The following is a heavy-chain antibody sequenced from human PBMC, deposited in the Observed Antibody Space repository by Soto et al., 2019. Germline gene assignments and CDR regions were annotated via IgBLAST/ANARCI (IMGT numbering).Heavy chain of an antibody. Sequence: EVQLVESGGGLVQPGGSLRLSCAASGFTFSSYAMNWVRQAPGKGLEWVSYISTSSSTIYYADSVKGRFTISRDNAKNSLYRQMDSLRDEDTTVYYCARKVVAATPPLVVWFDPWGQGTLVTVSS. V-gene: IGHV3-48*02. CDR3: ARKVVAATPPLVVWFDP. D-gene: IGHD2-15*01. CDR2: ISTSSSTI. J-gene: IGHJ5*02. CDR1: GFTFSSYA.